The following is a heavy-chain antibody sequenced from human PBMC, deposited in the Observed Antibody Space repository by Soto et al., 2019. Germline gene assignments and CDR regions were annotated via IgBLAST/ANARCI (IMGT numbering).Heavy chain of an antibody. D-gene: IGHD5-12*01. CDR1: GGSISSYY. V-gene: IGHV4-59*01. Sequence: QVQLQESGPGLVKPSETLSLTCTVSGGSISSYYWSWIRQPPGKGLEWIGYIYYSGSTNYNPSLKSRVTISVDTSKNQFSLKLSSVTAADTAVYYCARGGPSGYGDYWGQGTLVTVSS. CDR2: IYYSGST. J-gene: IGHJ4*02. CDR3: ARGGPSGYGDY.